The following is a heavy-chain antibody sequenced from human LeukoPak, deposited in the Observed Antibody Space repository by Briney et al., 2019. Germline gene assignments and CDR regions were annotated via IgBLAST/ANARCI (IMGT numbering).Heavy chain of an antibody. D-gene: IGHD1-26*01. J-gene: IGHJ4*02. CDR2: IKGETNDETT. CDR3: ATIGRGTIDY. CDR1: GFTFSSYS. Sequence: GGPLRLSCAASGFTFSSYSMNWVRQAPGKGLEWVGRIKGETNDETTDYAAPVKDRFIISRDDSRNTLYLQMNSLKSEDTAVYYCATIGRGTIDYWGQGILVTVSS. V-gene: IGHV3-15*07.